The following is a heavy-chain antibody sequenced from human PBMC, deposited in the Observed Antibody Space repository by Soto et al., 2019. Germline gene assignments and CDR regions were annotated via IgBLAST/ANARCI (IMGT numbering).Heavy chain of an antibody. D-gene: IGHD3-22*01. Sequence: QVFLQESGPGLVKPSETLSLTCTVSGGSISSSNYYWGWVGQPPGTGLEWIGTIHYSGSPYYSPSTKCRVHISADESKVQFSLKVNSVTAADTAVDYGARRVEYDVSDYYRPLAFDIWGRGTMVTVSS. CDR2: IHYSGSP. J-gene: IGHJ3*02. V-gene: IGHV4-39*01. CDR1: GGSISSSNYY. CDR3: ARRVEYDVSDYYRPLAFDI.